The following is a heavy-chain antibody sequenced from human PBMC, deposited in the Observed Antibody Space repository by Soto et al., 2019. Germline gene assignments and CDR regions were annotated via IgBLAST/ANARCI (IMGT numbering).Heavy chain of an antibody. Sequence: QMQLQESGPGLVKPSETLSLTCTVSGGSISDYYWSWIRQPPGKGLEYIGYIYYTGSTNYNPSLKSRVSISLDTSKNQFSLNLTSVTAADTAMYFCAKIIILVPGASYGMDVWGQGTTVTVSS. CDR1: GGSISDYY. CDR3: AKIIILVPGASYGMDV. V-gene: IGHV4-59*01. J-gene: IGHJ6*02. CDR2: IYYTGST. D-gene: IGHD2-2*01.